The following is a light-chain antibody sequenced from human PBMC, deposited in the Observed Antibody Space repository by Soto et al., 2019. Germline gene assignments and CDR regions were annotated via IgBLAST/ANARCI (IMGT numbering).Light chain of an antibody. CDR3: QQGYSFAFT. CDR1: HDISSW. Sequence: DIQMTQSPSSVSASVGDRVTINCRASHDISSWLAWYQQTPGKAPKLLIYAASNLQSGVPSRFSGSGSGTDFTLPISSLQPEDFATYFCQQGYSFAFTYGPGTKV. CDR2: AAS. V-gene: IGKV1-12*01. J-gene: IGKJ3*01.